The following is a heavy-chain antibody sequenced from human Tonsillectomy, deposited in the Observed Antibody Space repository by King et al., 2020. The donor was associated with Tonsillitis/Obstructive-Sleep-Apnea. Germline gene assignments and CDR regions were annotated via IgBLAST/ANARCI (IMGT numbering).Heavy chain of an antibody. V-gene: IGHV4-39*01. CDR3: VSRSHTKIIYYYYFDV. CDR2: IYYNGDT. J-gene: IGHJ6*03. Sequence: QLQESGPGLVKPSETLSLTCSVSGGSVSSSSYYWGCIRQPPGKGLEWIGSIYYNGDTYYNPSLKSRVTISADTSKNQFSLKLSSVTAADTAVYYCVSRSHTKIIYYYYFDVWGKGTTVTVSS. D-gene: IGHD5-24*01. CDR1: GGSVSSSSYY.